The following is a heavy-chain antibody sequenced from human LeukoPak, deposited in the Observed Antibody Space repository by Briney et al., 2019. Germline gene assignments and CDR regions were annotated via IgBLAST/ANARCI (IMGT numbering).Heavy chain of an antibody. J-gene: IGHJ4*02. CDR1: GGSFSGYY. Sequence: SETLSLTCAVYGGSFSGYYWSWIRQPPGKGLEWIGEINHSGSTNYNPSLKSRVTMSVDTSKKQFSLKLSSVTAADTAVYYCVTYYFDSSGPKKNYWGQGTLVTVSS. CDR3: VTYYFDSSGPKKNY. V-gene: IGHV4-34*01. D-gene: IGHD3-22*01. CDR2: INHSGST.